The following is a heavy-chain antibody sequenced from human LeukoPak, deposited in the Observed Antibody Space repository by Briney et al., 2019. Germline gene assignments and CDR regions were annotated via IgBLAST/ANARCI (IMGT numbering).Heavy chain of an antibody. Sequence: PGGSLRLSCAASGFTFSSYSMSWVRQAPGKGLEWVSAISYDGGSTYYADSVKGRFTISRDNSKNTLYLQMNSLRAEDTAVYYCAKRTDLEYCGGGSCYDPFDYWGQGTLVTVSS. D-gene: IGHD2-15*01. CDR3: AKRTDLEYCGGGSCYDPFDY. V-gene: IGHV3-23*01. CDR1: GFTFSSYS. CDR2: ISYDGGST. J-gene: IGHJ4*02.